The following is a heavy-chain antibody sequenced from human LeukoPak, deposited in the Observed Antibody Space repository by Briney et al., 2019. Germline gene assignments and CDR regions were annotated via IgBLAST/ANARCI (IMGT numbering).Heavy chain of an antibody. J-gene: IGHJ3*02. V-gene: IGHV3-21*01. Sequence: GGSLRLSCAASGFTFSSYSMNWVRQAPGKGLEWVSSISSSSSYIYYADSVKGRFTISRDNAKNSLYLQMNSLRAEDTAVYYCARDLRITIFGVVTPGAFDIWGQGTTVTVSS. CDR2: ISSSSSYI. CDR3: ARDLRITIFGVVTPGAFDI. D-gene: IGHD3-3*01. CDR1: GFTFSSYS.